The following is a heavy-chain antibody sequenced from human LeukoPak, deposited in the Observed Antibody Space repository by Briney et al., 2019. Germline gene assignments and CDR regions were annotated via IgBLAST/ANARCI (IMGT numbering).Heavy chain of an antibody. CDR3: ARELELLGIDY. J-gene: IGHJ4*02. CDR1: GFTFDDYG. D-gene: IGHD1-7*01. Sequence: GGSLRLSCAASGFTFDDYGMTWVRQAPGKGLEWVSTINWNGGSTGYADSMKGRFTISRDNAKNSLYLQMNSLRAEDTALYYCARELELLGIDYWGQGTLVAVSS. V-gene: IGHV3-20*04. CDR2: INWNGGST.